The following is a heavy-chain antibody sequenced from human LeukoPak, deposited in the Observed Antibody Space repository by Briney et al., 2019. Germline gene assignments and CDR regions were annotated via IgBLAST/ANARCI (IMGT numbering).Heavy chain of an antibody. CDR3: ARVDSSGLSD. J-gene: IGHJ4*02. CDR1: GGSFSGYY. CDR2: INHSEST. Sequence: PSETLSLTCAVYGGSFSGYYWSWIRQPLGKGLEGIGEINHSESTNYNPSLKSRVTISVDTSKNQFSLKLSSVTAADTAVYYCARVDSSGLSDWGQGTLVTVSS. V-gene: IGHV4-34*01. D-gene: IGHD3-22*01.